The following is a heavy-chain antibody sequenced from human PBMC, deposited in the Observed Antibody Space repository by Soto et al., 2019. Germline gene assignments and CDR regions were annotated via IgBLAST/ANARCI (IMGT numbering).Heavy chain of an antibody. Sequence: SEILAFTCAVYGGSFSGYYWSWIRQPPGKGLEWIGEINHSGSTNYNPSLKSRVTIPVDTSKNQFSLKLRSVTAADTAVYYCARTRGGSYYYYYYGMDVWGQGTTVT. D-gene: IGHD1-26*01. CDR1: GGSFSGYY. CDR3: ARTRGGSYYYYYYGMDV. CDR2: INHSGST. J-gene: IGHJ6*02. V-gene: IGHV4-34*01.